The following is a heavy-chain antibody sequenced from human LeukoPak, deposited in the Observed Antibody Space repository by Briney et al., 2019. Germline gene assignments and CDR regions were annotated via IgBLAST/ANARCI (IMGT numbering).Heavy chain of an antibody. CDR2: IKQDGSET. Sequence: GGSLRLSCAASGFTFSSHWMSWVRQAPGKGLEWVANIKQDGSETYYVDSVKGRFTVSKDNAKNSLYLQMNSLRVEDTAVYYCARDKIGSTGGRGCDYWGQGTLVTVSS. CDR3: ARDKIGSTGGRGCDY. CDR1: GFTFSSHW. V-gene: IGHV3-7*01. D-gene: IGHD2-15*01. J-gene: IGHJ4*02.